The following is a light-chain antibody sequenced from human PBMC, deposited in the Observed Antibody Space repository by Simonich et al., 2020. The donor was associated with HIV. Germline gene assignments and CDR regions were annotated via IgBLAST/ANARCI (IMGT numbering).Light chain of an antibody. CDR1: RNILSNSNNKTY. CDR2: WAS. J-gene: IGKJ1*01. Sequence: DIVMTQSPDSLAVSLGERATINCKSRRNILSNSNNKTYLAWYQQKPGQPPNLLIYWASTRESGFPDRFSASGSGTDFTLTISSRQAEDVAVYYCQQYYTTPPTFGQGTKVEIK. CDR3: QQYYTTPPT. V-gene: IGKV4-1*01.